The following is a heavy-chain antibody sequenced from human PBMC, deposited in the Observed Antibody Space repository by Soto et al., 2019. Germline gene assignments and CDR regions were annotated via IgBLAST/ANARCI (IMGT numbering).Heavy chain of an antibody. Sequence: ASVKVSCKACGGTFSSYTISWVRQAPGQGLEWMGRIIPILGIANYAQKFQGRVTITADKSTSTAYMELSSLRSEDTAVYYCARDSGYDHIAAYWGQGTLVTVSS. CDR3: ARDSGYDHIAAY. V-gene: IGHV1-69*04. CDR2: IIPILGIA. J-gene: IGHJ4*02. CDR1: GGTFSSYT. D-gene: IGHD5-12*01.